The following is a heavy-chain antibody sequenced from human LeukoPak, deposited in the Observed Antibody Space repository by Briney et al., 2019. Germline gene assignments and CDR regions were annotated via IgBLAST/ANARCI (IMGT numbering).Heavy chain of an antibody. V-gene: IGHV3-23*01. CDR3: ARDYADYVGYFFFDY. Sequence: GGSLRLSCAASGFTFSSYAMSWVRQAPGKGLEWVSSISGGGETTYYADSAKGRFTISRDNSQSTLYLQMNSLRAEDTAVYYCARDYADYVGYFFFDYWGQGTLVTVSS. CDR1: GFTFSSYA. J-gene: IGHJ4*02. D-gene: IGHD4-17*01. CDR2: ISGGGETT.